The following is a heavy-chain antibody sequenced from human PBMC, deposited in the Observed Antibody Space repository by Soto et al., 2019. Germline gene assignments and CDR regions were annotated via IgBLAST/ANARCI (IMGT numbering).Heavy chain of an antibody. CDR1: GFTFSSYS. V-gene: IGHV3-21*01. J-gene: IGHJ5*02. D-gene: IGHD2-2*01. CDR2: ISSSSSYI. CDR3: TTDHLGVQAGRTWFDP. Sequence: GGSLRLSCAASGFTFSSYSMNWVRQAPGKGLEWVSSISSSSSYIYYADSVKGRFTISRDNAKNTLYLQMNSLRAEDTAVYYCTTDHLGVQAGRTWFDPWGQGTLVTVSS.